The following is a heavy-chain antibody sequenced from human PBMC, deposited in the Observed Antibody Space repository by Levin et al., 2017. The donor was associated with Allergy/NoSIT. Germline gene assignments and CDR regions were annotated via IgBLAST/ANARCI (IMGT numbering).Heavy chain of an antibody. J-gene: IGHJ4*02. Sequence: GGSLRLSCAASGFTFSSYWMSWVRQAPGKGLEWVANIKLDGSEKYYVDSVKGRFTISRDNAKNSLYLQMNSLRAGDTAVYYCASGAGQLAAFDYWGQGTLVTVSS. CDR2: IKLDGSEK. CDR1: GFTFSSYW. D-gene: IGHD6-6*01. CDR3: ASGAGQLAAFDY. V-gene: IGHV3-7*01.